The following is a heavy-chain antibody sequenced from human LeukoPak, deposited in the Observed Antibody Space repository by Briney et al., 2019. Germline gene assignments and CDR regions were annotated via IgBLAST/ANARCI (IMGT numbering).Heavy chain of an antibody. J-gene: IGHJ4*02. CDR1: GGSISSNHW. Sequence: KTSETLSLTCAVSGGSISSNHWWSWVRQHPGRGLEWIGYIYYSGSTYYNPSLKSRVTIPVDTSKNQFSLKLSSVTAADTAVYYCARDHSGYGDFDYWGQGTLVTVSS. D-gene: IGHD5-12*01. CDR3: ARDHSGYGDFDY. V-gene: IGHV4-31*11. CDR2: IYYSGST.